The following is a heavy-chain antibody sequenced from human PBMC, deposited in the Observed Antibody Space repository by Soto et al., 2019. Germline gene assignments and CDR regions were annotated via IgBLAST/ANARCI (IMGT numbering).Heavy chain of an antibody. D-gene: IGHD2-15*01. CDR2: IIPIFGTA. Sequence: QVQLVQSGAEVKKPGSSVKVSCKASGGTFSSYAISWVRQAPGQGLEWMGGIIPIFGTANYAQEFQGRVTITADESTSTAYMELSSLRSEDTAVYYCAREGDRYCSGGSCYYFDYWGQGTLVTVSS. CDR1: GGTFSSYA. V-gene: IGHV1-69*01. J-gene: IGHJ4*02. CDR3: AREGDRYCSGGSCYYFDY.